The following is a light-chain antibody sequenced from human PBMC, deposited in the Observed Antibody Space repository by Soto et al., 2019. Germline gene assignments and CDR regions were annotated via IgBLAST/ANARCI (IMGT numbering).Light chain of an antibody. V-gene: IGKV3-20*01. CDR2: GAS. CDR3: QQYGGSPRP. J-gene: IGKJ1*01. CDR1: QSVSSNY. Sequence: EIVLTQSPGTLSLSPGERATLSCRASQSVSSNYLAWYQQKSGQAPRLLIYGASSRDTGIPDRFSGSGSGTDFTLTISRLEPEDFALYYCQQYGGSPRPFGQGNKEEIK.